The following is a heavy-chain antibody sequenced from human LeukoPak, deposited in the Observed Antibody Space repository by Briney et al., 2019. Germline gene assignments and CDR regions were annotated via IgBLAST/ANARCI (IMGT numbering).Heavy chain of an antibody. J-gene: IGHJ5*02. CDR1: GFTFSSYW. V-gene: IGHV3-7*01. Sequence: GGSLRLSCAASGFTFSSYWMNWARQAPGKGLEWVASINHNGNVNYYVDSVKGRFTISRDNSKNTLYLRMNSLGAEDTAVYYCAKVSVGYCSSTSCYESDPWGQGTLVTVSS. D-gene: IGHD2-2*01. CDR2: INHNGNVN. CDR3: AKVSVGYCSSTSCYESDP.